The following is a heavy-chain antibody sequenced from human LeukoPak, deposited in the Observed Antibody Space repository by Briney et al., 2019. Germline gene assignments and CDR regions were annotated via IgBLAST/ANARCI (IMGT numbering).Heavy chain of an antibody. V-gene: IGHV3-23*01. CDR1: GFTFDTYA. Sequence: PGESLRLSCAASGFTFDTYAMSWVRQAPGKGLEWVSVISGSGGSTYYADSVKGRFTISRDNSKNTLFLQMNSLRAEDTAVYYCAKDRSCTGSSCNVGSWGQGTMVTVSS. J-gene: IGHJ3*01. D-gene: IGHD2-2*01. CDR3: AKDRSCTGSSCNVGS. CDR2: ISGSGGST.